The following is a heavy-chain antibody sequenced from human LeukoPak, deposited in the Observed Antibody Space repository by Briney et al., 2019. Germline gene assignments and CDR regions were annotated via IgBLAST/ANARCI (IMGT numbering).Heavy chain of an antibody. V-gene: IGHV4-4*02. D-gene: IGHD3-22*01. CDR1: GDSINSLDL. CDR3: AGLVGRYSSGLYYYYFDY. J-gene: IGHJ4*02. Sequence: SETLSPTCTVSGDSINSLDLWSWVRQPPGKGLEWIGEMYLSGTTHSNPSVKSRVTISIDKSKNQFFLNLSSVTAADTAVYYCAGLVGRYSSGLYYYYFDYWGQGTLVTVSS. CDR2: MYLSGTT.